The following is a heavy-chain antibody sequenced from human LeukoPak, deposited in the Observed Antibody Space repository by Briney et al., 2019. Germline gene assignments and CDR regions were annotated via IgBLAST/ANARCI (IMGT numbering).Heavy chain of an antibody. CDR3: GRDNYGSIDF. V-gene: IGHV3-23*01. CDR2: ISGSGGST. D-gene: IGHD3-10*01. Sequence: GGSLRLSCAASGFTFSSYAMSWVRQAPGKGLEWVSAISGSGGSTYYADSVKGRFTISRDNARNTVFLQMDSLRAEDTAVYYCGRDNYGSIDFWGQGVLVTVSS. CDR1: GFTFSSYA. J-gene: IGHJ4*02.